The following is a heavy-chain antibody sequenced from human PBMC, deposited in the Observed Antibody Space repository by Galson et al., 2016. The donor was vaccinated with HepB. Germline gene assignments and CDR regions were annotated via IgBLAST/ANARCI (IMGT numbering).Heavy chain of an antibody. CDR2: IPYDGSSK. J-gene: IGHJ4*02. V-gene: IGHV3-30-3*01. Sequence: SCAASGFTFSSYAMYWVRQAPGKGLEWVAVIPYDGSSKYYADSVKGRLTISRDNSKNTLYLQINSLRAEDTAVYYCARDYYGGNSVVCAYWGQGTLVTVSS. CDR3: ARDYYGGNSVVCAY. D-gene: IGHD4-23*01. CDR1: GFTFSSYA.